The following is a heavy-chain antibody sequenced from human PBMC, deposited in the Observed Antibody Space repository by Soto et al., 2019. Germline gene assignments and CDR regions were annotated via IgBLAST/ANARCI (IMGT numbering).Heavy chain of an antibody. CDR2: IIPILGIA. J-gene: IGHJ4*02. D-gene: IGHD6-13*01. Sequence: QVQLVQSGAEVKKPGSSVKVSCKASGGTFSSYTISWVRQAPGQGLEWMGRIIPILGIANYAQKFQGRVTITADKSTSTAYMELSSLRSEDTAVYYCARDQVAGAGNPLDYWGQGTLVTVSS. CDR1: GGTFSSYT. CDR3: ARDQVAGAGNPLDY. V-gene: IGHV1-69*08.